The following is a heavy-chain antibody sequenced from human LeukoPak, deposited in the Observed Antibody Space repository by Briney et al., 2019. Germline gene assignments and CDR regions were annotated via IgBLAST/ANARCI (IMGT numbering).Heavy chain of an antibody. D-gene: IGHD2-2*01. V-gene: IGHV1-2*02. CDR3: AGDHGEGTIVVVPASLRVNWFDP. J-gene: IGHJ5*02. Sequence: ASVKVSCKASGYTFTGYYMHWLRQAPGQGLEWMGWINPNSGDTNYAQKFQGRVTMTRDTSISTAYMEVSRLRSDDTAVYYCAGDHGEGTIVVVPASLRVNWFDPWGQGTLVTVSS. CDR2: INPNSGDT. CDR1: GYTFTGYY.